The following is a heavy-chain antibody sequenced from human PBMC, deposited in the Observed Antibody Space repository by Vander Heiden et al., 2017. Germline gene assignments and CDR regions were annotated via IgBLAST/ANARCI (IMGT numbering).Heavy chain of an antibody. Sequence: EVQLVESGGGLVKPGGSLRLTCAASVFFLSSVSLGGVRQAPGKGLEWFSSISSGGDYIYYADSLRGRFTISRDNAKNSLYLQMSSLRAEDTAVYYCARSDTPMSTFDSWGQGTLVTVSS. J-gene: IGHJ4*02. CDR2: ISSGGDYI. CDR1: VFFLSSVS. D-gene: IGHD5-18*01. V-gene: IGHV3-21*01. CDR3: ARSDTPMSTFDS.